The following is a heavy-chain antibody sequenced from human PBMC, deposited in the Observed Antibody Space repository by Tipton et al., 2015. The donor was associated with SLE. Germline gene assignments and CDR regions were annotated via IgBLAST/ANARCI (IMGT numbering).Heavy chain of an antibody. D-gene: IGHD3-10*01. V-gene: IGHV3-30*02. J-gene: IGHJ4*02. CDR2: IQNDGSNK. Sequence: SLRLSCAASGFTFSNYGMHWVRQAPGKGLEWPTFIQNDGSNKYYADSVKGRFTISRDNPKNTVSLQMNNLRPEDTAMYHCAKRSYGSGTYSIDYWGQGTLVTVSS. CDR1: GFTFSNYG. CDR3: AKRSYGSGTYSIDY.